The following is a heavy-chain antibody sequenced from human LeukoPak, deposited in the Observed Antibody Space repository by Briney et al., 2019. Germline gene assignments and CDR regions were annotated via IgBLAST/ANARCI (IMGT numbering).Heavy chain of an antibody. Sequence: GGSLRLSCAASGFTFSSYAMSWIRQAPGRGLEWVSYISSSGNSIYYADSVKGRFTISRDNAKTSLYLQMNSLRAEDTAMYYCARAVGTFRQTRWDMDVWGQGTTVTVSS. CDR3: ARAVGTFRQTRWDMDV. J-gene: IGHJ6*01. CDR1: GFTFSSYA. D-gene: IGHD1-26*01. V-gene: IGHV3-11*01. CDR2: ISSSGNSI.